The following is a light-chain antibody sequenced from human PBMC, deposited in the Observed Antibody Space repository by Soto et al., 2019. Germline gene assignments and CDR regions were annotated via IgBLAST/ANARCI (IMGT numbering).Light chain of an antibody. CDR2: SGY. CDR1: QSVSSS. CDR3: QQRYSWLRA. J-gene: IGKJ1*01. Sequence: EVVVTQSPDTLSLSPGETATLSCRASQSVSSSVAWYQHKPGQSPRLVVYSGYKRAPGIPARFSGSGAGTDFTLTRSSLEIDDFAIYYCQQRYSWLRAFGPGTKVEVK. V-gene: IGKV3D-11*02.